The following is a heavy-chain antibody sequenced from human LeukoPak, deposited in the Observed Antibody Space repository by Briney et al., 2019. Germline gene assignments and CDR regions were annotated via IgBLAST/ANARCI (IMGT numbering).Heavy chain of an antibody. D-gene: IGHD5-24*01. V-gene: IGHV5-51*01. J-gene: IGHJ4*02. CDR3: ARRLSLTRDGSNNFDY. CDR1: GYTFPSYW. Sequence: GESLKISCKGSGYTFPSYWIGWVRQMPGQGLEWMGIIHPGNSDTRKSPSLQGQVTISVDKSISTAYLQWSRLKASDTAMYYCARRLSLTRDGSNNFDYWGQGTLVTVSS. CDR2: IHPGNSDT.